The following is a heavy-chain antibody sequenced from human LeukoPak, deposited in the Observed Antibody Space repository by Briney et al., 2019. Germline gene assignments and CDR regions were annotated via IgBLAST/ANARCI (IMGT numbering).Heavy chain of an antibody. CDR2: INTYNGNT. V-gene: IGHV1-18*01. D-gene: IGHD2-21*02. Sequence: ASVKVSCKAAGYTFANYGFSWVRQAPGQGPEWMGWINTYNGNTNCARSLQGRVIMTTDTFTNTAYMELRSLRSDDTAVYYCARDLNWGNCGSDCDTYNWFDSWGQGTLVTVSS. CDR3: ARDLNWGNCGSDCDTYNWFDS. J-gene: IGHJ5*01. CDR1: GYTFANYG.